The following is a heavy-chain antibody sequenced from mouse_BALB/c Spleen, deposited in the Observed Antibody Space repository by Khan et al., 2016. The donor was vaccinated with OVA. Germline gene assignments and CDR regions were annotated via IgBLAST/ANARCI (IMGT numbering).Heavy chain of an antibody. J-gene: IGHJ2*01. CDR1: GYSITSDYA. CDR2: IRYSGRT. D-gene: IGHD1-1*01. V-gene: IGHV3-2*02. Sequence: EVQLQESGPGLVKPSQSLSLTCTVTGYSITSDYAWNWIRQFPGNKLEWMGYIRYSGRTSYNPSLKSRISITRDRSKNQFFLQLNSVTTEDTATYDCARSVTITTVVATDFDYWGPGTTLTVSS. CDR3: ARSVTITTVVATDFDY.